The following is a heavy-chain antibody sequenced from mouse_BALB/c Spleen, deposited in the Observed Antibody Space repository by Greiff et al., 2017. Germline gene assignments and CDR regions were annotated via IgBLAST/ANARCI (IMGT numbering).Heavy chain of an antibody. CDR3: ARDDYGSY. V-gene: IGHV5-9-4*01. J-gene: IGHJ3*01. Sequence: EVQRVESGGGLVKPGGSLKLSCAASGFTFSSYAMSWVRQSPEKRLEWVAEISSGGSYTYYPDTVTGRFTISRDNAKNTLYLEMSSLRSEDTAMYYCARDDYGSYWGQGTLVTVSA. CDR1: GFTFSSYA. CDR2: ISSGGSYT. D-gene: IGHD2-4*01.